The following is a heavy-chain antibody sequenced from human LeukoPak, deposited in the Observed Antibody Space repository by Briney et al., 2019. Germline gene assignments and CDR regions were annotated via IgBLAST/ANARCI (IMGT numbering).Heavy chain of an antibody. CDR3: ARTRGYYDSSGLGPYYFDY. Sequence: GESLKISCRGPGYSFTSYWIDWVRQMPGKGLEWMGIIYPGDSDTRYSPSFQGQVTISADKSISTAYLQWSSLRASDTAMYYCARTRGYYDSSGLGPYYFDYWGQGTLVTVSS. CDR2: IYPGDSDT. CDR1: GYSFTSYW. V-gene: IGHV5-51*01. J-gene: IGHJ4*02. D-gene: IGHD3-22*01.